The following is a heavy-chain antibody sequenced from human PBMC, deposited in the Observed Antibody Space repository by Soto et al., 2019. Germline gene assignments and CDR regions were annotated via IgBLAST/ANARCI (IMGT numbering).Heavy chain of an antibody. D-gene: IGHD4-17*01. Sequence: SETLSLTCTVSGGSVTSDEDYWSWIRQSPGKGLEWIGYISNSGSTGYNPSLKTRLSMSVDRSKNQFTLRLTSATAADTAVYFCATESGSTYGYFDYRGQGTQVTVSS. V-gene: IGHV4-30-4*01. CDR3: ATESGSTYGYFDY. J-gene: IGHJ4*02. CDR1: GGSVTSDEDY. CDR2: ISNSGST.